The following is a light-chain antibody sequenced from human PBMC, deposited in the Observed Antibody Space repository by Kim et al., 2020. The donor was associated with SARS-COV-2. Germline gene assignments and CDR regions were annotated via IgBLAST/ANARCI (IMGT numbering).Light chain of an antibody. CDR2: SAS. J-gene: IGKJ3*01. CDR3: QDFNSAPFT. V-gene: IGKV1-27*01. Sequence: DIQMTQSPSSLSASVGDRVTITCRSGQGINSYLAWYQQRPGQVPKLLISSASILQSGVPSRFSGSGSGTDFTLTISSLQPEDVATYYCQDFNSAPFTFGPGTKVEIK. CDR1: QGINSY.